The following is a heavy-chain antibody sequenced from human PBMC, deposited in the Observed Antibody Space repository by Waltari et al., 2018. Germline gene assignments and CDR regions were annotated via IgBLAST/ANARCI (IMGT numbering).Heavy chain of an antibody. CDR1: GGSISSSSYY. CDR3: ARDSPFEGAARPEWFDP. J-gene: IGHJ5*02. CDR2: IYYSGRT. D-gene: IGHD6-6*01. Sequence: QLQLQESGPGLVKPSETLSLTCTVSGGSISSSSYYWGWIRQPPGKGLEWIGSIYYSGRTYYNPSLKSRVTISVDTSKNQFSLKLSSVTAADTAVYYCARDSPFEGAARPEWFDPWGQGTLVTVSS. V-gene: IGHV4-39*07.